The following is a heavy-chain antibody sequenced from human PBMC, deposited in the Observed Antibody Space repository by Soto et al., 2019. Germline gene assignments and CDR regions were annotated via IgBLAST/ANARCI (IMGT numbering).Heavy chain of an antibody. CDR1: GGSFIGYY. Sequence: SETLSLTCAVYGGSFIGYYCIWIRQPPVKGLEWIGEINHSGSTNYNPSLKSRVTISVDTSKNQFSLKLSSVTAADTAVYYCARVFLGAFDIWGQGTMVTVSS. D-gene: IGHD3-16*01. J-gene: IGHJ3*02. CDR3: ARVFLGAFDI. CDR2: INHSGST. V-gene: IGHV4-34*01.